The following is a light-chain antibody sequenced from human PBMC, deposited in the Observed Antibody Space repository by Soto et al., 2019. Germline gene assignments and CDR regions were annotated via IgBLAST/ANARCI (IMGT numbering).Light chain of an antibody. J-gene: IGLJ1*01. CDR2: DVS. CDR1: SSDVGGYDY. CDR3: SSYTSSSTPPYV. V-gene: IGLV2-14*03. Sequence: QSVLTQPASVSGSPGQSITISCTGNSSDVGGYDYVSWYQHHPGIAPKLMIYDVSNRPSGVSNRFSGSKSGYTASLTISGLQAEDEADYYCSSYTSSSTPPYVFGTGTKVTVL.